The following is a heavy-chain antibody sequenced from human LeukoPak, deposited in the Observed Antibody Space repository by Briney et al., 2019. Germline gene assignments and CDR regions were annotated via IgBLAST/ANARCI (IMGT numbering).Heavy chain of an antibody. Sequence: GASVTVSCTASGYTFTGFYMHWVRQPPGQGLEWMGWINPNSGVTNYAQKFQGRVTMTTDTSISTAYMELSGLRSDDTAVYYCARTQTLDYWGQGTLVTVSS. CDR1: GYTFTGFY. J-gene: IGHJ4*02. CDR2: INPNSGVT. CDR3: ARTQTLDY. D-gene: IGHD4-23*01. V-gene: IGHV1-2*02.